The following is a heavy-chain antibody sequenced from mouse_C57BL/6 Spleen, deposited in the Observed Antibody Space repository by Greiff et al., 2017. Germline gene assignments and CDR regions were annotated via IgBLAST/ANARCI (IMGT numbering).Heavy chain of an antibody. CDR3: ARTGTGYYAMGY. J-gene: IGHJ4*01. CDR1: GFTFSDYG. CDR2: ISRGSSTI. Sequence: EVQLMEPGGGLVKPGGSLKLSCAASGFTFSDYGMHWVRQAPEKGLEWVAYISRGSSTIYYADTVKGRFTLSRDNAQNTLFLQMTSLRSEDTAMYYCARTGTGYYAMGYWGQGTSVTVSS. D-gene: IGHD4-1*01. V-gene: IGHV5-17*01.